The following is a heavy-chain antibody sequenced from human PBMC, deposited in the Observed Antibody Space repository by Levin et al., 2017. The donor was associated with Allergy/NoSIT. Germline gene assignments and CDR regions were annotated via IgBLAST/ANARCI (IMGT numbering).Heavy chain of an antibody. CDR3: ARVAGYSYGYYVDY. D-gene: IGHD5-18*01. J-gene: IGHJ4*02. CDR1: GGSISSGGYS. V-gene: IGHV4-30-2*01. Sequence: SQTLSLTCAVSGGSISSGGYSWSWIRQPPGKGLEWIGNIYLSGSTNDNPSLKSRVTMSVDRSKNQFSLKLSYVTAAATAVYYCARVAGYSYGYYVDYWGPGTLVTVSS. CDR2: IYLSGST.